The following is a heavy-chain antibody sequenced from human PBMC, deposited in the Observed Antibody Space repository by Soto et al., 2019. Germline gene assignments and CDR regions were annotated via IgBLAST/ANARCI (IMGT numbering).Heavy chain of an antibody. CDR1: GYTFTSYA. D-gene: IGHD6-13*01. J-gene: IGHJ4*02. CDR2: INTANDNT. Sequence: QVQLVQSGAEVKKPGASVKVSCRASGYTFTSYAIHWVRQAPGQRPEWIGWINTANDNTKYSQKFQGRVTITRHTSTSIVYMARSSLSSEATAVYFCARGSSWSYFDYWGQGTLVTVSS. V-gene: IGHV1-3*04. CDR3: ARGSSWSYFDY.